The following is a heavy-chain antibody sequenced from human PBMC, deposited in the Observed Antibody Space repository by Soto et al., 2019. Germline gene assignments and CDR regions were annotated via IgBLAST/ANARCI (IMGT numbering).Heavy chain of an antibody. J-gene: IGHJ4*02. D-gene: IGHD3-3*01. V-gene: IGHV5-51*01. CDR3: ARSTTLYDFWSGYSNFDY. CDR1: GYSFTSYW. Sequence: PGESLKISCKGSGYSFTSYWIGWVRQMPGKGLEWMGIIYPGDSDTRYSPSFQGQVTISADKSISTAYLQWSSLKASDTAMYYCARSTTLYDFWSGYSNFDYWGQGTLVTVSS. CDR2: IYPGDSDT.